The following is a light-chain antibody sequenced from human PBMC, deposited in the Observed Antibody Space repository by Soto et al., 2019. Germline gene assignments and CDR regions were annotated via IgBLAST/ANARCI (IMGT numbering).Light chain of an antibody. CDR3: CSYAGSSTLV. CDR2: EVY. J-gene: IGLJ2*01. Sequence: QSVLTQPASVSGSPGQSITISCTGTSSDVGSYNLVSWYQQHPGKAHKLMIYEVYKRPSGVFNRFSGSKSCNTASLTFSGLQAEDEADYYCCSYAGSSTLVFGGGTKVTVL. CDR1: SSDVGSYNL. V-gene: IGLV2-23*02.